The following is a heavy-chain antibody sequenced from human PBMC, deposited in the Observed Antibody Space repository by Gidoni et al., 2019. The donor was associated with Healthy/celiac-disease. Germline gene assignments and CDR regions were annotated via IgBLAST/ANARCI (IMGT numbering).Heavy chain of an antibody. D-gene: IGHD3-3*01. CDR3: ARDGPYYDFWSGYYTRATGRNGMDV. V-gene: IGHV4-61*01. Sequence: QVQLHASGPGLVKPSETLSLTCTVSGASVSSGSYYWSWIRQPPGKGLEWIGYIYYSGSTNYNPSLKSRVTISVDTSKNQFSLKLSSVTAADTAVYYCARDGPYYDFWSGYYTRATGRNGMDVWGQGTTVTVSS. CDR1: GASVSSGSYY. J-gene: IGHJ6*02. CDR2: IYYSGST.